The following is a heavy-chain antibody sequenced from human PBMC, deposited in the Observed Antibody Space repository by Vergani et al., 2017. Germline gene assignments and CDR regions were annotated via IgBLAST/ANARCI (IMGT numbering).Heavy chain of an antibody. CDR2: IYYSGST. Sequence: QVQLQESGPGLVKPSETLSLTCTVSGGSISSYYWSWIRQPPGKGLEWIGYIYYSGSTNYNPSLKSRVTISVDTSKNQFSLKLSSVTAADTAVYYCASDLKGIAAPLWGQGTLVTVSS. D-gene: IGHD6-13*01. J-gene: IGHJ4*02. V-gene: IGHV4-59*01. CDR1: GGSISSYY. CDR3: ASDLKGIAAPL.